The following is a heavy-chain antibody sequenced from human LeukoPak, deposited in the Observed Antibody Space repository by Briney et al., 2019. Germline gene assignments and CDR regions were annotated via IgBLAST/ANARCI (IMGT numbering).Heavy chain of an antibody. CDR2: ISYDGDYK. CDR1: GFTFGSYG. D-gene: IGHD2-15*01. J-gene: IGHJ6*02. Sequence: GGSLRLSCAASGFTFGSYGMHWVRQAPGKGLEWVAVISYDGDYKYYADSVKGRFTVSRDNSKDTLFLQMNSLRAEDTAVYCCARVGSGYGLDFWGQGTTVTVSS. V-gene: IGHV3-30*03. CDR3: ARVGSGYGLDF.